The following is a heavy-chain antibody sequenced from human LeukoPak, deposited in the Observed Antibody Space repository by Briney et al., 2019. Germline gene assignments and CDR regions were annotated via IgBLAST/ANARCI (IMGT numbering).Heavy chain of an antibody. Sequence: GGSLRLSCAASGFTFRSYAMSWVRQAPGKGLEWVSAISGSGGSTYYADSVKGRFTISRNNSKNTLYLQMNSLRAEDTAVYYCAKGGVQPYYYYMDVWGKGTTVTVSS. V-gene: IGHV3-23*01. D-gene: IGHD2-8*01. CDR1: GFTFRSYA. J-gene: IGHJ6*03. CDR3: AKGGVQPYYYYMDV. CDR2: ISGSGGST.